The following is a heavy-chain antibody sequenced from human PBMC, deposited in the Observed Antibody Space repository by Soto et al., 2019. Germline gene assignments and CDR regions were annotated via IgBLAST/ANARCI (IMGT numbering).Heavy chain of an antibody. Sequence: EVQLVESGAGLVQPGGSLRLSCVASGFTFRNYWMSWLRQAPGKGLEWVANTNQDGRERYSVDSVKGRFTISRDNAKNSMHLQMNSLRAEDTAVYYCARDGSGYSTDWGQGTLVTVSS. CDR2: TNQDGRER. V-gene: IGHV3-7*01. CDR1: GFTFRNYW. CDR3: ARDGSGYSTD. D-gene: IGHD5-18*01. J-gene: IGHJ4*02.